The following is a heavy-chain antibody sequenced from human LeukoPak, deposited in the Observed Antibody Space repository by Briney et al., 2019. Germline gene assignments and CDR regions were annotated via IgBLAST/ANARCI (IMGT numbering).Heavy chain of an antibody. CDR3: ARDGRGAFDI. CDR1: GGSISSGSYY. CDR2: IYTSGST. J-gene: IGHJ3*02. V-gene: IGHV4-61*02. Sequence: SETLSLTCTVSGGSISSGSYYWSWIRQPAGKGLEWIGRIYTSGSTNYNPSLKSRVTMSVDTSKNQFSLTLSSVTAADTAVYYCARDGRGAFDIWGQGTMVTVSS.